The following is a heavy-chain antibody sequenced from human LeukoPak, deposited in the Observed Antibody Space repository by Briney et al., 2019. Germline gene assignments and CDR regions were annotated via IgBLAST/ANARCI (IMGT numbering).Heavy chain of an antibody. J-gene: IGHJ4*02. CDR1: GGSISSGSYY. Sequence: PSETLSLTCTVSGGSISSGSYYWGWIRQPPGKGLEWIGSIYYSGSTYYNPSLKSRVTISVDTSKNQFSLKLSSVTAADTAVYYCARLGVVVTAGGFDYWGQGTLVTVSS. V-gene: IGHV4-39*01. CDR2: IYYSGST. D-gene: IGHD2-21*02. CDR3: ARLGVVVTAGGFDY.